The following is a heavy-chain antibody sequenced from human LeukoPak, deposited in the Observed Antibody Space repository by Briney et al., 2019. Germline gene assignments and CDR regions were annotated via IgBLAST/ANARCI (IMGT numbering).Heavy chain of an antibody. CDR3: AIGGISITMIVVVIRSLYYFDY. Sequence: SETLSLTCAVSGGSISSGGYSWSWIRQPPGKGLEWIGEIYHSGSTNYNPSLKSRVTISVDKSKNQFSLKLSSVTAADTAVYYCAIGGISITMIVVVIRSLYYFDYWGQGTLVTVSS. CDR2: IYHSGST. D-gene: IGHD3-22*01. V-gene: IGHV4-30-2*01. CDR1: GGSISSGGYS. J-gene: IGHJ4*02.